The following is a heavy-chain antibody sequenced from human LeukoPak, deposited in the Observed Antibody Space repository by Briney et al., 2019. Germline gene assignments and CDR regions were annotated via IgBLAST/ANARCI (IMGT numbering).Heavy chain of an antibody. CDR2: ISSSSSTI. V-gene: IGHV3-48*04. Sequence: GGSLRLSCAASGFTFTSYRMNWVRQAPGKGLEWVSYISSSSSTISNADSVKGRFTISGDNAKNSLYLQMNSLRAGDTAVYYCARDRGYSLDYWGQGTLVTVSS. D-gene: IGHD5-18*01. J-gene: IGHJ4*02. CDR3: ARDRGYSLDY. CDR1: GFTFTSYR.